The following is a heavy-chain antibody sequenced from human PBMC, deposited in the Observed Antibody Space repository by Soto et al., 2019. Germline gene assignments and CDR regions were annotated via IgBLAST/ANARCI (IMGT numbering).Heavy chain of an antibody. CDR1: GGSFSGYY. Sequence: SETLSLTCAVYGGSFSGYYWSWIRQPPGKGLEWIGEINHSGSTNYNPSLKSRVTISVDTSKNQFSLKLSSVTAADTAVYYCARCWGSGNYYGMDVWGQGTTVTVSS. CDR3: ARCWGSGNYYGMDV. V-gene: IGHV4-34*01. J-gene: IGHJ6*02. D-gene: IGHD7-27*01. CDR2: INHSGST.